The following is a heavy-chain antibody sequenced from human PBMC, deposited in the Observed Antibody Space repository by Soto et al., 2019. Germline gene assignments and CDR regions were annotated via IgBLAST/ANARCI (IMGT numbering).Heavy chain of an antibody. CDR1: GFTFSSYA. J-gene: IGHJ6*02. D-gene: IGHD4-17*01. CDR3: ARDWAPPTTVVRGYYYYYGMDV. V-gene: IGHV3-30-3*01. Sequence: QVQLVESGGGVVQPGRSLRLSCAASGFTFSSYAMHWVRQAPGKGLELVAVISYDGSNKYYADSVKGRFTISRDNSKNTLYLQMNSLRAEDTAVYYCARDWAPPTTVVRGYYYYYGMDVWGQGTTVTVSS. CDR2: ISYDGSNK.